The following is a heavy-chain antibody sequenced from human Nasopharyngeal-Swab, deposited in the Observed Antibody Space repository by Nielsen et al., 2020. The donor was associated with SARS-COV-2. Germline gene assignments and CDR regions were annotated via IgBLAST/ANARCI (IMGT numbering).Heavy chain of an antibody. D-gene: IGHD6-19*01. Sequence: SEILSLTCTVSGYSISSGYYWGWIRQPPGKGLEWIGSIYHSGSTYYNPSLKSRVTISVDTSKNRFSLKLSSVTAADTAVYYCARGGYSSGWVVYWGQGTLVTVSS. CDR3: ARGGYSSGWVVY. CDR2: IYHSGST. J-gene: IGHJ4*02. V-gene: IGHV4-38-2*02. CDR1: GYSISSGYY.